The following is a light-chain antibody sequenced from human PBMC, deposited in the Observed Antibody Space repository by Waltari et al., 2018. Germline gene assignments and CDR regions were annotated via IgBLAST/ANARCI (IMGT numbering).Light chain of an antibody. Sequence: EIVMTQPPATLSVAPGERVTLSCRASQSISSYLAWYQQKPGQAPRLLIHDASTRATCIPDRFGGSGSGTEFTLTISSLQSEDFAVYYCQQYDKWPVTFGGGTEVEIK. CDR1: QSISSY. CDR3: QQYDKWPVT. J-gene: IGKJ4*01. CDR2: DAS. V-gene: IGKV3D-15*01.